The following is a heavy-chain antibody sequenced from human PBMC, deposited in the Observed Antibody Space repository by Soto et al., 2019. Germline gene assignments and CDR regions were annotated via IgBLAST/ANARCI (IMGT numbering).Heavy chain of an antibody. J-gene: IGHJ6*03. CDR3: ASVDIVAYADYYYYMDV. CDR1: GYTFTSYY. V-gene: IGHV1-46*03. D-gene: IGHD5-12*01. CDR2: INPSGGST. Sequence: ASVKVSCKASGYTFTSYYMHWVRQAPGQGLEWMGIINPSGGSTSYAQKFQGRVTMTRDTSTSTVYMELSSLRSEDTAVYYCASVDIVAYADYYYYMDVWGKGTPVTVSS.